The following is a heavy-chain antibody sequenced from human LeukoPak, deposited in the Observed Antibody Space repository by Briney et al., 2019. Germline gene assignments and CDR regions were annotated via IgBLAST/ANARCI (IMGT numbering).Heavy chain of an antibody. CDR1: GYAFNNYG. D-gene: IGHD1-26*01. CDR3: ARDLPPWEL. J-gene: IGHJ4*02. V-gene: IGHV1-18*01. Sequence: ASVKVSCRASGYAFNNYGIGWVRQAPGQGLEWMGWISSYNIDTKYAEKFQDRVTLTKDTSTSTAYMELKSLRHDDTAVYFCARDLPPWELWGQGTLVSVSS. CDR2: ISSYNIDT.